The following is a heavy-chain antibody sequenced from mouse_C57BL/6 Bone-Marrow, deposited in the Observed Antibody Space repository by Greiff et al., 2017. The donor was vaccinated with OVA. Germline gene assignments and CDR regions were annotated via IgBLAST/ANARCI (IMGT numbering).Heavy chain of an antibody. V-gene: IGHV1-50*01. CDR2: IDPSDSYT. CDR3: ASAVFAY. CDR1: GYTFTSYW. J-gene: IGHJ3*01. Sequence: QVQLQQPGAELVKPGASVKLSCKASGYTFTSYWMQWVKQRPGQGLEWIGEIDPSDSYTNYNQKFKGQATLTVDTSSSTAYMQLSSLTSEDSAVYYCASAVFAYWGQGTLVTVSA.